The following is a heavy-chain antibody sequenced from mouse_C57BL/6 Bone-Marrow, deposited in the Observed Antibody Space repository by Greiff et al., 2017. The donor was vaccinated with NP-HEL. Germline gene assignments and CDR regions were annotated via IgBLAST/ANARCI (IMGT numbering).Heavy chain of an antibody. CDR2: ISSGGSYT. CDR3: ARRDTTVVKGAMDY. J-gene: IGHJ4*01. V-gene: IGHV5-6*01. CDR1: GFTFSSYG. Sequence: EVQLVESGGDLVKPGGSLKLSCAASGFTFSSYGMSWVRQTPDKRLEWVATISSGGSYTYYPDSVKGRFTISRDNAKNTLYLQRSSLKSEDTAMYYCARRDTTVVKGAMDYWGQGTSVTVSS. D-gene: IGHD1-1*01.